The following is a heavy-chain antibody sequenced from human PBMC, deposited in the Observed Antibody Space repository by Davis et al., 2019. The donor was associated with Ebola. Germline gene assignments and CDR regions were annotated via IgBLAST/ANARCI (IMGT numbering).Heavy chain of an antibody. CDR1: GYTFTNYG. J-gene: IGHJ4*02. D-gene: IGHD5-18*01. CDR3: ATGQWRLWLIY. V-gene: IGHV1-18*04. CDR2: INPHNGNT. Sequence: ASVKVPCKASGYTFTNYGITWVRQAPGQGLEWMGWINPHNGNTNYAQNVQGRVIMTSDTATTTAYMEVGSLRSDDTAVYYCATGQWRLWLIYWGQGTLVTVSS.